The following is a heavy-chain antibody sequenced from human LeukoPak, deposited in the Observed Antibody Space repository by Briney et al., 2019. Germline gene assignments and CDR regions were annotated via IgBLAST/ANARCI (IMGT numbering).Heavy chain of an antibody. Sequence: GGSLRLSWAASGFTLSSYAMRWVRQAPGKGREWVSAIIGSCGSTSYPPSVKGRFTISRHNSKNTLYLQMNSLRADDTAVYYCAMSPYYYDSSVPYYFDHWGQGTLVTVSS. D-gene: IGHD3-22*01. V-gene: IGHV3-23*01. CDR2: IIGSCGST. CDR1: GFTLSSYA. CDR3: AMSPYYYDSSVPYYFDH. J-gene: IGHJ4*02.